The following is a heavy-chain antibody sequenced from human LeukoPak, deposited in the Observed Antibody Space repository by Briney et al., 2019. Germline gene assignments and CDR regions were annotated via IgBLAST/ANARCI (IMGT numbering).Heavy chain of an antibody. V-gene: IGHV3-30*18. CDR2: TSYDGSKI. CDR1: GFTFSSYG. J-gene: IGHJ3*02. CDR3: AKAEREGGSPFGFGI. Sequence: GGSLRLSCAASGFTFSSYGIHWVRQAPGKGLEWVAVTSYDGSKIHYIDSVRGRFTISRDNSKNTVYLQMNSLRAEDTAVYYCAKAEREGGSPFGFGIWGQGTMVTVSS. D-gene: IGHD1-26*01.